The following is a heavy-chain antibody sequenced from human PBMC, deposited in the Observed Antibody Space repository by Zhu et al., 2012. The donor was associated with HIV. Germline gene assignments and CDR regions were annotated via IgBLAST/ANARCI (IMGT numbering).Heavy chain of an antibody. Sequence: QVQLQESGPGLVKPSETLSLTCAVSGYSISSGYYWGWIRQPPGKGLEWIGSIYHSGSTYYNPSLKSRVTISVDTSKNQFSLKLSPVTAADTAVYYCASGGYCSSTSCYVNWFDPGAREPWSPSPQ. CDR2: IYHSGST. CDR3: ASGGYCSSTSCYVNWFDP. V-gene: IGHV4-38-2*01. CDR1: GYSISSGYY. J-gene: IGHJ5*02. D-gene: IGHD2-2*01.